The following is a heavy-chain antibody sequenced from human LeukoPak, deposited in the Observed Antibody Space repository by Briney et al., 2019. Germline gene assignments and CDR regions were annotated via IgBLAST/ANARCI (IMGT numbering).Heavy chain of an antibody. CDR3: ARIGRYYDSSGSPRPCDY. CDR2: INHSGST. Sequence: SETLSLTCAVYGGFFSGYYWSWIRQPPGKGLEWIGEINHSGSTNYNPSLKSRVTISVDTSKNQFSLKLSSVAAADTAVYYCARIGRYYDSSGSPRPCDYWGQGTLVTVSS. CDR1: GGFFSGYY. J-gene: IGHJ4*02. V-gene: IGHV4-34*01. D-gene: IGHD3-22*01.